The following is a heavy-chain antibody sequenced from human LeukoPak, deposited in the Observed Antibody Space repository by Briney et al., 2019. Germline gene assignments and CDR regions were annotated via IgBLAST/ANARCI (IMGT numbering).Heavy chain of an antibody. CDR1: GFTFSVAA. CDR3: AKDIQLST. CDR2: IGASGEST. V-gene: IGHV3-23*01. Sequence: GGSLRLSCAASGFTFSVAAMTWVRQAPGKGLEWVSLIGASGESTYYADSVKGRFTISRDNSKNTPSLQMNSLRVEDTAMYFCAKDIQLSTWGLGTMVTVSS. J-gene: IGHJ3*01. D-gene: IGHD5-24*01.